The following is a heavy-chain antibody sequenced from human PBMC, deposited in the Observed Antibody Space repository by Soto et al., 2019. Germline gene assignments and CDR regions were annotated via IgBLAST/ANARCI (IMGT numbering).Heavy chain of an antibody. CDR1: GFTFSSYA. D-gene: IGHD6-6*01. CDR2: ISYDGSNK. Sequence: QVQLVESGGGVVQPGRSLRLSCAASGFTFSSYAMHWVRQAPGKGLEWVAVISYDGSNKYYADSVKGRLTISRDNSKNTLYLQMNSLRAEDTAVYYCATLRGEYSSSSGGYWGQGTLVTVSS. J-gene: IGHJ4*02. CDR3: ATLRGEYSSSSGGY. V-gene: IGHV3-30-3*01.